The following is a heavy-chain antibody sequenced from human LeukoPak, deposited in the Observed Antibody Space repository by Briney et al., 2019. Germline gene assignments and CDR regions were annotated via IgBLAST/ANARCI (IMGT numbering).Heavy chain of an antibody. CDR3: AFNPFSVSYYFDY. CDR2: IIPILGIA. V-gene: IGHV1-69*04. J-gene: IGHJ4*02. Sequence: GASVKVSCKASGGTFSSYAISWVRQAPGQGLEWMGRIIPILGIANYAQKFQGRVTMTEDTSTDTAYMELSSLRSEDTAVYYCAFNPFSVSYYFDYWGQGTLVTVSS. CDR1: GGTFSSYA.